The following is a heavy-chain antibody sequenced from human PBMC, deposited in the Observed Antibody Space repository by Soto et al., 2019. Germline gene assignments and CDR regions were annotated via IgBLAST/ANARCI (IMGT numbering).Heavy chain of an antibody. CDR2: IRSKANNYAT. D-gene: IGHD2-21*02. CDR1: GFTSSASA. J-gene: IGHJ4*02. CDR3: AKQIYGGNS. Sequence: EVHLVESGGGLVQPGGSLKLSCATSGFTSSASAMHWVRQVSGKGLEWIARIRSKANNYATTYAPSVKGRFTISRDDSENTVYLQMNSLKTEDTAIYYCAKQIYGGNSWGQGTLVTVSS. V-gene: IGHV3-73*02.